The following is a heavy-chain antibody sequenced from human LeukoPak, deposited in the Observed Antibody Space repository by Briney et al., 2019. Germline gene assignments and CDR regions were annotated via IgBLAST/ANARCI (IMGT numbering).Heavy chain of an antibody. CDR3: ARAPSEIGGYYPEYFRH. CDR1: RFTFSSYW. CDR2: IKSDGKT. Sequence: GESMRLSCAASRFTFSSYWMHWVRQAPGKGLVWVSRIKSDGKTNYADSVKGRFTISRDNAKNTVSLQMNSLRAEDTGVYYCARAPSEIGGYYPEYFRHWGQGTLVTVSS. V-gene: IGHV3-74*01. J-gene: IGHJ1*01. D-gene: IGHD3-22*01.